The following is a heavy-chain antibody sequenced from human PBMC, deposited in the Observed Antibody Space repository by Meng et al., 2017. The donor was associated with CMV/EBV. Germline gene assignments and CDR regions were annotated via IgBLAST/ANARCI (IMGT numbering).Heavy chain of an antibody. CDR3: ARDLRVAGTPLGWYFDL. D-gene: IGHD1-7*01. Sequence: QVPLQESGPGLVKPSQTLSLTCTVSGGSISSGDYYWSWIRQPPGKGLEWIGYIYYSGSTYYNPSLKSRVTISVDTSKNQFSLKLSSVTAADTAVYYCARDLRVAGTPLGWYFDLWGRGTLVTVSS. V-gene: IGHV4-30-4*08. CDR2: IYYSGST. J-gene: IGHJ2*01. CDR1: GGSISSGDYY.